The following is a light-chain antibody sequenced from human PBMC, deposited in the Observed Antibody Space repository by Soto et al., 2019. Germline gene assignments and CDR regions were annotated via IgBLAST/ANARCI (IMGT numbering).Light chain of an antibody. CDR2: AAS. Sequence: DVQITQSPAALSASKGDRVTITCRASQSISSYLNWYQQKPGKAPKLLIYAASSLQSGVPSRFSGSGSGTDFTLTISSLQPEDFATYYCQQSYSTPITFGQGTLLENK. CDR1: QSISSY. J-gene: IGKJ5*01. CDR3: QQSYSTPIT. V-gene: IGKV1-39*01.